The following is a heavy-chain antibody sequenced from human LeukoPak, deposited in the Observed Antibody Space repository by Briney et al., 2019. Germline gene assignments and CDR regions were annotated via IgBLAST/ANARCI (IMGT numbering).Heavy chain of an antibody. CDR3: ARGGLTILGLLNWFDP. V-gene: IGHV1-69*06. D-gene: IGHD3-9*01. CDR2: IIPIFGTA. J-gene: IGHJ5*02. CDR1: GGTFSSYA. Sequence: SVKVSCKASGGTFSSYAISWVRQAPGQGLEWMGGIIPIFGTANYAQKFQGRVTITADKSTSTAYMELSSLRSEDTAVYYCARGGLTILGLLNWFDPWGQGTLVTVSS.